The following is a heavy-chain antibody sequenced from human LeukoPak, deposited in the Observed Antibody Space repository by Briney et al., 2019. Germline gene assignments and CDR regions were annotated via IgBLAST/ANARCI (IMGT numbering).Heavy chain of an antibody. V-gene: IGHV4-61*02. D-gene: IGHD6-19*01. CDR3: ARDRVGVSSGWYYFDY. Sequence: PSETLSLTCAVYGGSFSGTYYWSWIRQPAGKGLEWIGRIYTSGSTNYNPSLKRRVTISVDTSKNQFSLKLSSVTAADTAVYYCARDRVGVSSGWYYFDYWGQGTLVTVSS. J-gene: IGHJ4*02. CDR1: GGSFSGTYY. CDR2: IYTSGST.